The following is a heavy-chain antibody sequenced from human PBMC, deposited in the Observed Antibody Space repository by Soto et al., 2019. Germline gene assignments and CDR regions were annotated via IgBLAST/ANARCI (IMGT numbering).Heavy chain of an antibody. J-gene: IGHJ4*02. Sequence: GGSLRLSCAASGFTLSSYWMHWVRQATGKGLVWVSRINSDGSSTSYADSVKGRFTISRDNSKNTLYLQMNSLRAEDTAVYYCAKDPLAVATTSDSYYFDYWGQGTLVTVSS. CDR3: AKDPLAVATTSDSYYFDY. D-gene: IGHD5-12*01. CDR1: GFTLSSYW. V-gene: IGHV3-74*01. CDR2: INSDGSST.